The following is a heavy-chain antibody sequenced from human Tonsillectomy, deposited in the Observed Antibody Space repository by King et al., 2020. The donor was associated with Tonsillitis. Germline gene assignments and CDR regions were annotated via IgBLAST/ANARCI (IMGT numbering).Heavy chain of an antibody. D-gene: IGHD2-21*01. CDR2: ITTKTEGAAT. Sequence: VQLVESGGGLVKPGGSLRLSCAASGLTLSNVWMNWVRQAPGKGLEWIGRITTKTEGAATDYAAPVKGRFAISRDDSQNTVYLQMNSLKIEDTALYYCAAFTNKQYSALGGRGTLVPVSS. J-gene: IGHJ2*01. CDR1: GLTLSNVW. V-gene: IGHV3-15*01. CDR3: AAFTNKQYSAL.